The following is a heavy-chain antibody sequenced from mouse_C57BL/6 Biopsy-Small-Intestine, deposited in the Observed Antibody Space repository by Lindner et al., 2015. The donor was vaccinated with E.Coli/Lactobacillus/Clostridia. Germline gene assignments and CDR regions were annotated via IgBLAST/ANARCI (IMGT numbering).Heavy chain of an antibody. V-gene: IGHV1-53*01. CDR2: INPNNGGT. J-gene: IGHJ3*01. Sequence: SVKVSCKASGYTFTGYYMHWVRQAPGQGLEWMGWINPNNGGTNYAQKFQGRVTMTRDTSISTAYMELSRLRSDDTAVYSCARENGTGDPFYDFWGRGTLVTVS. CDR1: GYTFTGYY. D-gene: IGHD4-1*01. CDR3: ARENGTGDPFYDF.